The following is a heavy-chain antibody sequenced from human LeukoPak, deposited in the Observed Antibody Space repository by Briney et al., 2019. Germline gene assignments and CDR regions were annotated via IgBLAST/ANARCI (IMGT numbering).Heavy chain of an antibody. CDR1: GGSMSNKW. D-gene: IGHD2-2*02. Sequence: PSETLSLTCIVSGGSMSNKWWNWIRQPPGKGLEWIGYIYYDGGTYYNPALNSRVTISIDPSKNQFSLKLNSVTAADTAVYYCARRLCSSLTCNIGPSGNWLDPWGQGTLVTVSS. CDR3: ARRLCSSLTCNIGPSGNWLDP. V-gene: IGHV4-59*08. CDR2: IYYDGGT. J-gene: IGHJ5*02.